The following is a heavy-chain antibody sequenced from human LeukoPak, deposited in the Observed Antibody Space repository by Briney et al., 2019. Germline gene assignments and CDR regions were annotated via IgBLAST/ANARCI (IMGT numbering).Heavy chain of an antibody. CDR3: TTDKGLLDDY. D-gene: IGHD1-26*01. CDR1: GFTFSGSA. J-gene: IGHJ4*02. V-gene: IGHV3-73*01. Sequence: GGSLRLSCAASGFTFSGSALHWVRQASGKGLEWIGRIRSKTNNYATTYAASVTGRFTISRDDAENTAYLQMNSLKTEDTAVYYCTTDKGLLDDYWGQGTLVTVSS. CDR2: IRSKTNNYAT.